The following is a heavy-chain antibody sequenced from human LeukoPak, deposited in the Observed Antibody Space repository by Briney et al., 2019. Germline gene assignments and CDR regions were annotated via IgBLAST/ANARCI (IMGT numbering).Heavy chain of an antibody. D-gene: IGHD1-26*01. J-gene: IGHJ4*02. V-gene: IGHV3-21*01. CDR3: ASQPGRSYYGVTLGVSSDY. CDR1: GFTFSSYS. CDR2: ISSSSSYI. Sequence: GGSLRLSCAASGFTFSSYSMNWVRQAPGKGLEWVSCISSSSSYIYYADSVKGRFTISRDNAKNSLYLQMNSPRAEDTAVYFCASQPGRSYYGVTLGVSSDYWAQGTLVTVSS.